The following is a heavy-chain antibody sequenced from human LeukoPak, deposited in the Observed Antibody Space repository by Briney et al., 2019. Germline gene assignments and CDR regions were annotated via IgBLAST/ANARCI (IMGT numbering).Heavy chain of an antibody. D-gene: IGHD3-22*01. CDR1: GFTFDDYA. V-gene: IGHV3-9*01. CDR3: AKDDSSGYYTGFDY. J-gene: IGHJ4*02. Sequence: PGGSLRLSCAASGFTFDDYAMHWVRQAPGKGLEWVSGISWNSGSIGYADSVKGRFTISRDNAKNSLYLQMNSLRAEDTALYYCAKDDSSGYYTGFDYWGQGTLVTVSS. CDR2: ISWNSGSI.